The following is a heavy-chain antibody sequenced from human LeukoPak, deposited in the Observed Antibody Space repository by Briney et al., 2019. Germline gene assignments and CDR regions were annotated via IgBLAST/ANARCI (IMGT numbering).Heavy chain of an antibody. CDR2: IYPGDSDT. CDR3: ARSPAVAEYYFDY. Sequence: GESLKIYCKGSGYSFTNYWIGWVRQMPGKGLEWMGIIYPGDSDTRYSPSFQGQVTISADKSIGTAYLQWSSLRASDTAMYYCARSPAVAEYYFDYWGQGTLVTVSS. J-gene: IGHJ4*02. D-gene: IGHD6-19*01. V-gene: IGHV5-51*01. CDR1: GYSFTNYW.